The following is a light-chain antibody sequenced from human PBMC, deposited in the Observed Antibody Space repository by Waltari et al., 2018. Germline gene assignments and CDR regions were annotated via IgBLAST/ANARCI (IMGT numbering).Light chain of an antibody. CDR2: WAS. V-gene: IGKV4-1*01. CDR3: QQYYSTPWT. CDR1: RSVLYSSNNKKY. J-gene: IGKJ1*01. Sequence: DIVMTQSPESLAVSLGERATINCRSSRSVLYSSNNKKYITWYQQKPGQPPKLLIYWASTRESGVPDRFSGSGSGTDFTLTISSLQAEDVAVYYCQQYYSTPWTFGQGTKVEIK.